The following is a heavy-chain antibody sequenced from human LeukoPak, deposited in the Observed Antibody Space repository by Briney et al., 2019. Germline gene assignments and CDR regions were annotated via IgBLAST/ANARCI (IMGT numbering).Heavy chain of an antibody. Sequence: PGGTLRLSCAASGFTFSTYGMSWVRQAPGKGPECVSAISGYGENTYYADSVKGRFTISRDNSKNMLYLQMSSLRADDTARYYCAKHDYGYPDWGQGTLVTVSS. CDR1: GFTFSTYG. D-gene: IGHD5-18*01. CDR2: ISGYGENT. CDR3: AKHDYGYPD. V-gene: IGHV3-23*01. J-gene: IGHJ4*02.